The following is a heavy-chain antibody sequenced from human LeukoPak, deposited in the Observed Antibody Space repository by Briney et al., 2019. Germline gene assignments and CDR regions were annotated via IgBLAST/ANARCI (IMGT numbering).Heavy chain of an antibody. D-gene: IGHD3-3*01. CDR2: ISSSGST. CDR3: ARVYDFGGFDL. Sequence: SETLSLTCTVSGGSISSYNWSWIRQPAGKGLEWIGRISSSGSTNYNPSLKSRVTMSLDTSKNQFSLKLSSVTAADTAVYYCARVYDFGGFDLWGQGTMVTVSS. J-gene: IGHJ3*01. V-gene: IGHV4-4*07. CDR1: GGSISSYN.